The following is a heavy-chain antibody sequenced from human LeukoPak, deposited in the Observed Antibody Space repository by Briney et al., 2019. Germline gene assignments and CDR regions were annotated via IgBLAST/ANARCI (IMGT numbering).Heavy chain of an antibody. V-gene: IGHV3-7*01. Sequence: GTLSLTCTVSGGSISSSNWWSWVRQAPGKGLEWVANINQDGSEEYFVDSVKGRFTISRDNAKNSLYLQINSLRVEDTAVYYCARGSYTSTWYSRNWGQGTLVTVSP. CDR2: INQDGSEE. J-gene: IGHJ4*02. CDR3: ARGSYTSTWYSRN. D-gene: IGHD6-13*01. CDR1: GGSISSSNW.